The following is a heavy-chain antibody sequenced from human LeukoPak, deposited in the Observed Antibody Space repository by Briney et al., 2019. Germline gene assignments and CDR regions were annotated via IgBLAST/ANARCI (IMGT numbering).Heavy chain of an antibody. V-gene: IGHV4-34*01. CDR1: GGSFSGYY. D-gene: IGHD6-19*01. CDR3: ARGRYSSGWYWGGAFDI. J-gene: IGHJ3*02. Sequence: SETLSLTCAVYGGSFSGYYWSWIRQPPGKGLEWIGEINHSGSTNYNPSLKSRATISVDTSKNQFSLKLSSVTAADTAVYYCARGRYSSGWYWGGAFDIWGQGTMVTVSS. CDR2: INHSGST.